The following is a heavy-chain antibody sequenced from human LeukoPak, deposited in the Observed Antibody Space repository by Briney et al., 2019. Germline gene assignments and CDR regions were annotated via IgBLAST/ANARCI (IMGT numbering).Heavy chain of an antibody. V-gene: IGHV3-23*01. J-gene: IGHJ4*02. CDR3: TTYKSGHY. CDR2: IIGSAANT. D-gene: IGHD6-25*01. Sequence: GGSLRLSCGASGLTVSSYAMSWVRQAPGKGLEWVSTIIGSAANTYYADSVKGRFTISRDDSKNTAYLQMNSLRTEDTALYYCTTYKSGHYWGQGTLVTVSS. CDR1: GLTVSSYA.